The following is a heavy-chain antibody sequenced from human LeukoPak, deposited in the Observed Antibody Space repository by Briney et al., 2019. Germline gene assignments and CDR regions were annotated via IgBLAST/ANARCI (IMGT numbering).Heavy chain of an antibody. CDR2: LSWNSGSI. Sequence: PGRSLRLSCAASGFTFGDHAMHWVRQAPGKGLEWVSGLSWNSGSIDYADSVKGRFTISRDNSKNTLYLQMNSLRAEDTAVYYCARDRMKQQLYDYWGQGTLVTVSS. V-gene: IGHV3-9*01. D-gene: IGHD6-13*01. J-gene: IGHJ4*02. CDR3: ARDRMKQQLYDY. CDR1: GFTFGDHA.